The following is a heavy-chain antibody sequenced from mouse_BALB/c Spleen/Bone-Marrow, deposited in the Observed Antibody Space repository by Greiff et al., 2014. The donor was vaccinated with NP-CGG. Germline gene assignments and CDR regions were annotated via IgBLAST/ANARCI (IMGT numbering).Heavy chain of an antibody. CDR2: INPNNGGT. Sequence: VQLQQSGAELVKPGTSVKLSCKASGYTFTTYYMYWVKQRPGQGLEWIGEINPNNGGTNFKEKFKSKATLTVDKSPSTAYMQLSSLTSEDSAVYYCARGRTWDFDYWGQGTTLTVSS. D-gene: IGHD4-1*01. V-gene: IGHV1S81*02. CDR3: ARGRTWDFDY. CDR1: GYTFTTYY. J-gene: IGHJ2*01.